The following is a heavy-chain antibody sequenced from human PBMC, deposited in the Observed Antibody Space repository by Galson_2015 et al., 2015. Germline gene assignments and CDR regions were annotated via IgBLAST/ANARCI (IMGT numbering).Heavy chain of an antibody. CDR2: IRSKANSYAT. J-gene: IGHJ6*02. CDR1: GFTFSGSA. V-gene: IGHV3-73*01. Sequence: SLRLSCAASGFTFSGSAMHWVRQASGKGLEWVGRIRSKANSYATAYAASVKGRFTISRDDSKNTAYLQMNSLKTEDTAVYYCTRQAASWNGMDVWGQGTTVTVSS. CDR3: TRQAASWNGMDV. D-gene: IGHD2-15*01.